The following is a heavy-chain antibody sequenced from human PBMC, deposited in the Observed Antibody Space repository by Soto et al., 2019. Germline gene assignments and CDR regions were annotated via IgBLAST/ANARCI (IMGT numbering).Heavy chain of an antibody. D-gene: IGHD6-19*01. CDR2: ISSSSSYI. CDR3: ARGADSSGWRDFDY. J-gene: IGHJ4*02. CDR1: GFTFSSNS. V-gene: IGHV3-21*01. Sequence: EVQLVESGGSLVKPGGSLRLSCAASGFTFSSNSMNWVRQAPRKGLEWVSSISSSSSYIYYADSVKGRFTISRDNAKNSLYLQMNSLRAEDTAMYYCARGADSSGWRDFDYWGQGTLVTVSS.